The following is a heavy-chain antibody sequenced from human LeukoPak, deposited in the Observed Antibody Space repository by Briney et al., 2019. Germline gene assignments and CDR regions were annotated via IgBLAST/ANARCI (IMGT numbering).Heavy chain of an antibody. CDR1: GYTFTSYY. J-gene: IGHJ4*02. V-gene: IGHV1-2*02. D-gene: IGHD6-13*01. CDR3: ARFDRGSSWLNDY. CDR2: INPNSGGT. Sequence: GASVKVSCKASGYTFTSYYMHWVRQAPGQGLEWMGWINPNSGGTNYAQKFQGRVTMTRDTSISTAYTELSRLRSDGTAVYYCARFDRGSSWLNDYWGQGTLVTVSS.